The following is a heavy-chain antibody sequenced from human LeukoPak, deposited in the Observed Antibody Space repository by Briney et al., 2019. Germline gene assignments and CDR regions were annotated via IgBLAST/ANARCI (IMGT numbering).Heavy chain of an antibody. Sequence: PGGSLRLSCAASGFTFSSYAMSWVRQPPGKGLEWVSAISGSGGSTYYADSVKGRFTISRDNSKNTLYLQMNSLRAEDTAVYYCAKGEFGWYPRGLFDYWGQGTLVTVSS. V-gene: IGHV3-23*01. CDR2: ISGSGGST. D-gene: IGHD6-19*01. J-gene: IGHJ4*02. CDR3: AKGEFGWYPRGLFDY. CDR1: GFTFSSYA.